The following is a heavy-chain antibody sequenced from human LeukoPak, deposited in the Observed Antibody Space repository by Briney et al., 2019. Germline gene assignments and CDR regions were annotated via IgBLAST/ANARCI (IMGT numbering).Heavy chain of an antibody. Sequence: GGSLRLSCAASGFTFDDYAMHWVRQAPGKGLEWVSGISWSSGSIGYADSVKGRFTISRDNAKNSLYLQMNSLRAEDTALYYCAKEDRRGRHFDYWGQGTLVTVSS. D-gene: IGHD3-16*01. CDR2: ISWSSGSI. CDR1: GFTFDDYA. CDR3: AKEDRRGRHFDY. J-gene: IGHJ4*02. V-gene: IGHV3-9*01.